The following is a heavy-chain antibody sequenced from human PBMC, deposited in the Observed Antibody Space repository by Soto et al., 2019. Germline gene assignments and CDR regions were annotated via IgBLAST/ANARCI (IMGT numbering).Heavy chain of an antibody. Sequence: QVQLVQSRGEVKKPGASVKVSCKTSGYSFTTYGISWVRQAPGQGLEWMGWISGYNGNTNYAQNLQGRVTMTTDTPTSTPYMELRSLRSDDTAVYYCASEAPAPYFHYGIAVWRQGSTVTVSS. J-gene: IGHJ6*02. CDR3: ASEAPAPYFHYGIAV. V-gene: IGHV1-18*01. CDR2: ISGYNGNT. D-gene: IGHD6-6*01. CDR1: GYSFTTYG.